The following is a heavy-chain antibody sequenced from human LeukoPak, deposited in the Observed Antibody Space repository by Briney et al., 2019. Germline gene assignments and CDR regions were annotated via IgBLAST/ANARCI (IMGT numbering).Heavy chain of an antibody. J-gene: IGHJ6*03. D-gene: IGHD4-11*01. V-gene: IGHV4-61*02. CDR2: IYTSGST. Sequence: SQTLSLTCTVSGGSISSGSYYWSWIRQPAGKGLEWIGRIYTSGSTNYNPSLKSRVTISVDTSKNQFSLKLSSVTAADTAGYYYSRGVEMTTTYYYYYYMDVWGKGTTVTISS. CDR3: SRGVEMTTTYYYYYYMDV. CDR1: GGSISSGSYY.